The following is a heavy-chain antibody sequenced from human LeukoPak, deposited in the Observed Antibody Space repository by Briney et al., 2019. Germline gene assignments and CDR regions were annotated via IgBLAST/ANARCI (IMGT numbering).Heavy chain of an antibody. CDR2: INPNSGGT. V-gene: IGHV1-2*02. J-gene: IGHJ6*02. CDR1: GSTFTGYY. Sequence: ASVTLSCKASGSTFTGYYFHWVRPAPGPGLEWVGWINPNSGGTNYAQKSQGRVTMTRDTSISTAYMELSRLRSDDTAVYYCVGYGMDVWGEGTTVSVS. CDR3: VGYGMDV.